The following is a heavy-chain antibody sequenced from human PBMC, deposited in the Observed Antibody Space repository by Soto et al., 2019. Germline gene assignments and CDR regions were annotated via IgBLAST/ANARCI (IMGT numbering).Heavy chain of an antibody. CDR3: SQRREISPDYDR. V-gene: IGHV3-23*01. J-gene: IGHJ4*02. D-gene: IGHD3-22*01. CDR2: IGDSGGDT. CDR1: GFSFSRYA. Sequence: GGSLRLSCAASGFSFSRYAVSWVRQAPGKGLEWVSAIGDSGGDTYYADSVKGRFTISRDNSKNTLYLQMISLRAEDTAVYYCSQRREISPDYDRWGQGSLVTVSS.